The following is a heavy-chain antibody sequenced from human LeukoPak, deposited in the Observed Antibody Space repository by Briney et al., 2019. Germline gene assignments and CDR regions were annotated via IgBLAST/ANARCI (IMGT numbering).Heavy chain of an antibody. CDR3: ASSGSGWYYFDY. J-gene: IGHJ4*02. CDR2: INPNSGGT. Sequence: ASVKVSCKASGYTFSGYYIHWVRQAPGQGLEWMGWINPNSGGTNYAQKLQGRVTMTTDTSTSTAYMELRSLRSDDTAVYYCASSGSGWYYFDYWGQGTLVTVSS. CDR1: GYTFSGYY. V-gene: IGHV1-2*02. D-gene: IGHD6-19*01.